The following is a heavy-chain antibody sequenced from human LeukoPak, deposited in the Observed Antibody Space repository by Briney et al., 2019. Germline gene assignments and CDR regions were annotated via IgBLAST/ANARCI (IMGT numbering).Heavy chain of an antibody. V-gene: IGHV3-30*18. Sequence: PGRSLRLSCAASGFTFSSYGMHCVRQAPGKGLEWVAVISYDGSNKYYADSVKGRFTISRDNSKNTLYLQMNSLRAEDTAVYYCAKDNRETVAPGYFDYWGQGTLVTVSS. D-gene: IGHD6-19*01. CDR3: AKDNRETVAPGYFDY. CDR2: ISYDGSNK. J-gene: IGHJ4*02. CDR1: GFTFSSYG.